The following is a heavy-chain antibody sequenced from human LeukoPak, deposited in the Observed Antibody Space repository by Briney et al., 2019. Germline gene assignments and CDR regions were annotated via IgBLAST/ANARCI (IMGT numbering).Heavy chain of an antibody. CDR2: INPNRGNT. CDR3: ARDKMVRGVIIGY. V-gene: IGHV1-8*01. J-gene: IGHJ4*02. Sequence: ASVKVSCKASGYTFTSYDMNWVRQATGQGLEWMGWINPNRGNTVYAQKFQGRVTMTRDTSISTVYMELRSPRSDDTAVYYCARDKMVRGVIIGYWGQGTLVTVSS. D-gene: IGHD3-10*01. CDR1: GYTFTSYD.